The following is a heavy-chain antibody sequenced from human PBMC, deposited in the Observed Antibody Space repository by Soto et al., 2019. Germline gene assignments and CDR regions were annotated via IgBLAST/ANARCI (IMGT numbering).Heavy chain of an antibody. CDR1: GFTFSSYA. CDR3: EKDGGSGRGWFAFDI. Sequence: GGSLRLSCAASGFTFSSYAMSWVRQAPGKGLEWVSAISGSGGSTYYADSVKGRVTISRDNSKNTLYLQMNSLRAEDTAVYYGEKDGGSGRGWFAFDIWGQGTMVTVSS. CDR2: ISGSGGST. D-gene: IGHD3-10*01. V-gene: IGHV3-23*01. J-gene: IGHJ3*02.